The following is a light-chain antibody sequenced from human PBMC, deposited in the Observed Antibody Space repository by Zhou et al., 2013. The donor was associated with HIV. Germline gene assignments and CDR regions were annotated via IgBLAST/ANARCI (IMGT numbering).Light chain of an antibody. CDR2: AAA. J-gene: IGKJ2*01. Sequence: DIQMTQSPSSLSASVGDRVTITCRASQDINKYVAWFQQRPGKAPKSLIYAAATLQSGVPSKFSGSGSGTDFTLTINSLQPEDFATYYCQQYLSWPPTFGRGDQAREQT. CDR1: QDINKY. CDR3: QQYLSWPPT. V-gene: IGKV1-16*02.